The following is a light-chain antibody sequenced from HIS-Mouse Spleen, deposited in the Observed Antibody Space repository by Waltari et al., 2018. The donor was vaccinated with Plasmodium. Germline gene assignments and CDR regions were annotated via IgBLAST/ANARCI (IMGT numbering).Light chain of an antibody. V-gene: IGLV3-10*01. J-gene: IGLJ3*02. CDR3: YSTDSSGNHRV. CDR2: EDS. CDR1: ALPKKY. Sequence: SYELTQPPSVSVSPGKTARITCSGDALPKKYAYWYQQKSGQAPVLVSYEDSKRPSGMPARCSGSSSGTMATLTISGAQVEDEADYYCYSTDSSGNHRVFGGGTKLTVL.